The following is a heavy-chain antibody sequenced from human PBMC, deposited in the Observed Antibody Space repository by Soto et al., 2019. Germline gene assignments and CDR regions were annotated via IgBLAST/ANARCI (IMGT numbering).Heavy chain of an antibody. CDR1: VFTVSSNY. D-gene: IGHD2-15*01. V-gene: IGHV3-53*01. J-gene: IGHJ6*02. CDR2: IYSGGST. Sequence: WWSLRLSCSASVFTVSSNYMSWVRQAPGKGPEWVSVIYSGGSTYYADSVKGRFTISRDNSKNTLYLQMNSLRAEDTAVYYCARELGGNPYYYYYGMDVWGQGTTVTVSS. CDR3: ARELGGNPYYYYYGMDV.